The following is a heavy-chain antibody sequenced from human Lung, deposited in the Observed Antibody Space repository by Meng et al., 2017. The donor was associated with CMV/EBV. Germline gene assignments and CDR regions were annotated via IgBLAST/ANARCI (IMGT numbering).Heavy chain of an antibody. CDR2: ISSDGSNK. CDR1: GFTFSNYA. Sequence: SXAASGFTFSNYAMHWVRQAPGKGLDWVAVISSDGSNKEYADPVKGRFTISRDNSKNTLYLHMNSLRAEDTAVYYCARDRLYYYDTSGYYYPRYFQHWGQGTLVXVSS. V-gene: IGHV3-30*04. J-gene: IGHJ1*01. CDR3: ARDRLYYYDTSGYYYPRYFQH. D-gene: IGHD3-22*01.